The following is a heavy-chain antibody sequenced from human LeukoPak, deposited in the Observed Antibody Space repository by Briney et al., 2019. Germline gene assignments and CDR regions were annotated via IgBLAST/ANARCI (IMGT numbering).Heavy chain of an antibody. J-gene: IGHJ6*03. CDR3: ARDALEGFYSYYYTDV. Sequence: SETLSFTCTVSGGLISSHYWTWIRPPPGKGPEWLGDISNSGSTNYNPSLKSRVTIAIDTSKNQFSLKLSSVTAADTAVYYCARDALEGFYSYYYTDVWGKGTTVTVSS. CDR2: ISNSGST. D-gene: IGHD3-3*01. CDR1: GGLISSHY. V-gene: IGHV4-59*11.